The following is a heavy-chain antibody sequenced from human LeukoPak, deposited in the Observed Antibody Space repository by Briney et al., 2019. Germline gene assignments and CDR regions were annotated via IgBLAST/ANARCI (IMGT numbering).Heavy chain of an antibody. CDR1: WLTFSWYD. CDR2: IGTAGDP. D-gene: IGHD4-23*01. V-gene: IGHV3-13*05. J-gene: IGHJ6*02. CDR3: ARYPSVDKYYYGMDV. Sequence: GGSLRLSCAASWLTFSWYDIHWLGQATGRGLEWVSAIGTAGDPYYPGSVKGRFTISRENANYSLYLQMNSLRAGDTAVYYCARYPSVDKYYYGMDVWGQGTTVTVSS.